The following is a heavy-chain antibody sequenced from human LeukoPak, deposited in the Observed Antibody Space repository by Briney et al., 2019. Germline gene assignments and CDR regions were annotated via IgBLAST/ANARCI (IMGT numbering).Heavy chain of an antibody. D-gene: IGHD3/OR15-3a*01. V-gene: IGHV3-74*01. J-gene: IGHJ4*02. CDR2: INSDGSST. CDR3: ARGTGYLLLDY. Sequence: GGSLRLSCAASGFTFSSYWMHWVRQAPGKGLVWVSRINSDGSSTSYADSVKGRFTISRDNAENTLYLQMNSLRAEDTAVYYCARGTGYLLLDYWGQGTLVTVSS. CDR1: GFTFSSYW.